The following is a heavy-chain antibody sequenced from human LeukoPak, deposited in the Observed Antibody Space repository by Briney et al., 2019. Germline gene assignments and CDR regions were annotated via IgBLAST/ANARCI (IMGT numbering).Heavy chain of an antibody. CDR1: GFSLSTSGMC. V-gene: IGHV2-70*11. CDR3: ARMAYSSGWYEYFDY. D-gene: IGHD6-19*01. J-gene: IGHJ4*02. CDR2: IDWDDDK. Sequence: RVSGPTLVNPTQTLTLTCTFSGFSLSTSGMCVSWIRQPPGKALEWLARIDWDDDKYYSTSLKTRLTISKDTSKNQVVLTMTNMDPVDTATYYCARMAYSSGWYEYFDYWGQGTLVTVSS.